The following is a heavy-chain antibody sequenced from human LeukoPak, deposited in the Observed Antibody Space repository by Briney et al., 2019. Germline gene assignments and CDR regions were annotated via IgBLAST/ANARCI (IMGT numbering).Heavy chain of an antibody. CDR1: GGSISSGGYY. CDR2: IYYSGST. D-gene: IGHD2-15*01. CDR3: ARWVAQCSGGSCYLGAFDI. J-gene: IGHJ3*02. V-gene: IGHV4-61*08. Sequence: SETLSLTCTVSGGSISSGGYYWSWIRQHPGKGLEWIGYIYYSGSTYYNPSLKSRVTISVDTSKNQFSLKLSSVTAADTAVYYCARWVAQCSGGSCYLGAFDIWGQGTMVTVSS.